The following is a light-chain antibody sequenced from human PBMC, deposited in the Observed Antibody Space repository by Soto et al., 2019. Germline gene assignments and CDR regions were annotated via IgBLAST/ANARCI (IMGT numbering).Light chain of an antibody. CDR2: GAF. CDR3: QQYFNWPPQYT. V-gene: IGKV3-15*01. Sequence: EIVMTQSPATLSVSPGERATLSCRASQIIANRLAWYQQKPGQAPRLLVYGAFNRATGIPTRFSGSGSATDFTLTITSLQSEDSAICYCQQYFNWPPQYTFGHGTKLDIK. CDR1: QIIANR. J-gene: IGKJ2*01.